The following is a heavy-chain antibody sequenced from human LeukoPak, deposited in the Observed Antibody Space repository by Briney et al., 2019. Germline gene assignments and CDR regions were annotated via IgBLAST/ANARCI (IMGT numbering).Heavy chain of an antibody. V-gene: IGHV1-8*02. CDR2: MNPNSGNS. Sequence: ASVKDSCKASGYTFLSYDINGVRQATGKGVEWMGWMNPNSGNSGYVQKFQGRVTMTRNTSISTAYMELSSLRSEDTAVYYCARGGSGGWYNYYYYYGMDVWGRGTTVTVSS. CDR1: GYTFLSYD. J-gene: IGHJ6*02. CDR3: ARGGSGGWYNYYYYYGMDV. D-gene: IGHD6-19*01.